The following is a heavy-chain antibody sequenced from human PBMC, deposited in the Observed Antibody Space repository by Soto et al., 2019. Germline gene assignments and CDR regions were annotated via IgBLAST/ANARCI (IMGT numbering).Heavy chain of an antibody. J-gene: IGHJ6*02. Sequence: RRWLRPSPKKGLEWMGGIIPIFGTANYAQKFQGRVTITADESTSTAYMELSSLRSEDTAVYYCARHYYYDSSGYYPLSYYGMDVWGQGTTVTVYS. CDR3: ARHYYYDSSGYYPLSYYGMDV. D-gene: IGHD3-22*01. V-gene: IGHV1-69*01. CDR2: IIPIFGTA.